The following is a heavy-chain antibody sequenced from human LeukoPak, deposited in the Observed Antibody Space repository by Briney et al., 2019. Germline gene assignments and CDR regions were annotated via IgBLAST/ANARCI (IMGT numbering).Heavy chain of an antibody. V-gene: IGHV4-59*08. CDR3: ARQFEF. J-gene: IGHJ4*02. CDR2: IYSSGSI. Sequence: PSETLSLTCTVFGGSLSSYYWVWVRQPPGKGLEWIGLIYSSGSIKYNPSLKSRLTISLDTSKNQISLKLTSVTAPDTAIYYCARQFEFWGQGTLVTVSS. CDR1: GGSLSSYY.